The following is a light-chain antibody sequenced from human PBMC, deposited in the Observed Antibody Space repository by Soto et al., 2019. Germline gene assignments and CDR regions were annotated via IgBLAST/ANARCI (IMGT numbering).Light chain of an antibody. CDR3: QWYGILFKP. V-gene: IGKV3-20*01. CDR2: GVS. J-gene: IGKJ1*01. Sequence: GLTQSPDTLSLSQEERATLSCRASQTVTSGYLAWYQQKPGQAPRLLIYGVSTGATGIPDRFSGSGSGTDFALTISRLEPEDFAVYFCQWYGILFKPLGQGTKVDIK. CDR1: QTVTSGY.